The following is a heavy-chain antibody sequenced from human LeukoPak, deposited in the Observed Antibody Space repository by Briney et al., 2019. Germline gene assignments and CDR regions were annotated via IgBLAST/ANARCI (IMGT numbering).Heavy chain of an antibody. Sequence: GGSLRLSCAASGFTFSSYAMSWVRQAPGKGLEWVSAISGSGGRTYYADSVKGRFTISRDNSKNTLYLQMNSLRAEDTAVYYCAKPNSGWYGIFDYWGQGTLVTVSS. J-gene: IGHJ4*02. CDR1: GFTFSSYA. CDR2: ISGSGGRT. V-gene: IGHV3-23*01. D-gene: IGHD6-19*01. CDR3: AKPNSGWYGIFDY.